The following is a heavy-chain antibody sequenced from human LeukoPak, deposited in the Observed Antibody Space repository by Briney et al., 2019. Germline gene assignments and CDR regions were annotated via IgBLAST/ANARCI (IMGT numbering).Heavy chain of an antibody. CDR3: ARDGSGWLNYFDY. CDR1: GGSISSGSYY. CDR2: IYTSGST. Sequence: PSQTLSLTCTVSGGSISSGSYYWSWIRRPAGKGLEWIGRIYTSGSTNYNPSLKSRVTISVDTSKNQFSLKLSSVTAADTAVYYCARDGSGWLNYFDYWGQGTLVTVSS. V-gene: IGHV4-61*02. D-gene: IGHD6-25*01. J-gene: IGHJ4*02.